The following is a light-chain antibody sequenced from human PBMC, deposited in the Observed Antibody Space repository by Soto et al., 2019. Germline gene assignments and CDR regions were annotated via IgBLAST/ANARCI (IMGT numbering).Light chain of an antibody. CDR2: DAS. CDR1: QDISIY. J-gene: IGKJ3*01. CDR3: QQYDNLFT. V-gene: IGKV1-33*01. Sequence: DIQMTQSPSSLSASVGDRVTITCQASQDISIYLNWYQHKSGKAPRLLIYDASNLETGVPSRFSGSGSGTDFTFTISSLQPADIATYYCQQYDNLFTCGPGTKVDIK.